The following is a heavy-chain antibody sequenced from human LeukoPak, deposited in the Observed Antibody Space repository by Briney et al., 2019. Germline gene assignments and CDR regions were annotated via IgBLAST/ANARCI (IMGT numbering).Heavy chain of an antibody. CDR3: ARDGPYSTSSTHPP. Sequence: GGSLRLSCAASGFTFSSSWMSWVRQAPGKGLEWVANIKQDGSEKYYVGSVKGRFTISRDNAKNSLYLQMDSLRAEDTAVYYCARDGPYSTSSTHPPWGQGTLVTVSS. CDR1: GFTFSSSW. V-gene: IGHV3-7*03. CDR2: IKQDGSEK. J-gene: IGHJ5*02. D-gene: IGHD6-6*01.